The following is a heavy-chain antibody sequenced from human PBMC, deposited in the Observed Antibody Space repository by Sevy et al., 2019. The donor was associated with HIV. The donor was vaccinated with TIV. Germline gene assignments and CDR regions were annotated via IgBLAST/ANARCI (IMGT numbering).Heavy chain of an antibody. CDR1: GFTLGDYC. CDR2: LKRDVDGGTV. J-gene: IGHJ4*02. D-gene: IGHD2-15*01. V-gene: IGHV3-49*04. Sequence: GGSLRLSCTASGFTLGDYCMSWVRQAPGKGLEWVAFLKRDVDGGTVDYATSLRGRFVISSDNSKTIAFLQMNDLKTEDTCVYYCTWWKADQSIFDYWGQGALVTVSS. CDR3: TWWKADQSIFDY.